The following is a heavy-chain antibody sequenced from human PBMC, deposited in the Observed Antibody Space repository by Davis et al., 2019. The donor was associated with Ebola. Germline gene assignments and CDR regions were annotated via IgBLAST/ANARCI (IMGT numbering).Heavy chain of an antibody. CDR1: GGFVSSGGYS. Sequence: SETLSLTCAVSGGFVSSGGYSWSWIRQPPGQGLEWIGYYYYTGSTYYNPSLKSRVTISVDTSKNQFSLKLSSVTAADTAVYYCARGDSYYDPSGYYAGPEAPDHWGQGTLVSVSS. D-gene: IGHD3-22*01. CDR3: ARGDSYYDPSGYYAGPEAPDH. CDR2: YYYTGST. V-gene: IGHV4-30-4*07. J-gene: IGHJ4*02.